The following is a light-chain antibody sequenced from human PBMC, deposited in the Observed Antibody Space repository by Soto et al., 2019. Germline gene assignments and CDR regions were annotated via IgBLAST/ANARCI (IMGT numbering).Light chain of an antibody. CDR2: RNN. Sequence: QSVLTQPPSASGTPGQRVTISCSGSSSNIVSNYVYWYQQLPGTASKLLIYRNNQRPSGVPDRFSGSKSGTSASLAISGLRSEDEADYYCAAWDDSLSGYVFGTGTKVTVL. J-gene: IGLJ1*01. V-gene: IGLV1-47*01. CDR3: AAWDDSLSGYV. CDR1: SSNIVSNY.